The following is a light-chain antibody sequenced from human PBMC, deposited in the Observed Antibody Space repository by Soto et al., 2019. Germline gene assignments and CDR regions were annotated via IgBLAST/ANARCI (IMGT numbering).Light chain of an antibody. CDR2: EVN. V-gene: IGLV2-8*01. J-gene: IGLJ1*01. CDR1: SSDVGGYNY. CDR3: SSYAGSSNV. Sequence: QSVLTQPPSASGSPGQSVAISCTGTSSDVGGYNYVSWYQQHPGKAPKLMIYEVNKRPSGVPDRFSGSKSGNTASLTVSGLQADDEAAYYCSSYAGSSNVFGTGTKVTVL.